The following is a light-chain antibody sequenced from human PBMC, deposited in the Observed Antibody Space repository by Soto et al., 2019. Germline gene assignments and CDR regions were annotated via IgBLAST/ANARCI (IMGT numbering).Light chain of an antibody. J-gene: IGKJ4*01. CDR3: QQYGSSPPVT. V-gene: IGKV3-20*01. Sequence: EIVLTQSPGTVSFSPGESATLSCRASHSVSSSYLAWYQQKPGQAPRLLIYGASSRATGIPDRFSGSGSGTDFTLTISRLEPEDFAVYYCQQYGSSPPVTFGGGTKVDIK. CDR1: HSVSSSY. CDR2: GAS.